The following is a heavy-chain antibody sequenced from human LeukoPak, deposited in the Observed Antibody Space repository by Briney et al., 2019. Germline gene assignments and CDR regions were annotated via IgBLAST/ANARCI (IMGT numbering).Heavy chain of an antibody. J-gene: IGHJ2*01. CDR2: IYFSGTT. CDR3: ARLAYCGDDCPPPYWYFDL. V-gene: IGHV4-59*01. CDR1: GGSMINNY. Sequence: SETLSLTCTVSGGSMINNYWSWIRQPPEKGPEWIGYIYFSGTTNYNPSLKSRVTMSVDTSKNHFSLKLSSVTAADTAVYYCARLAYCGDDCPPPYWYFDLWGRGTLVTVSS. D-gene: IGHD2-21*02.